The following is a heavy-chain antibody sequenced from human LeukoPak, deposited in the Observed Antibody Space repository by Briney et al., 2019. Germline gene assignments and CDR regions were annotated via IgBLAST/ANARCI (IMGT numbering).Heavy chain of an antibody. CDR2: ISAYNGNT. CDR3: ARRTAEEDRGGYYYSLDYFDY. J-gene: IGHJ4*02. CDR1: GYTFTSYG. D-gene: IGHD3-22*01. Sequence: GASVTVSCKASGYTFTSYGISWVRQAPGQGLEWMGWISAYNGNTNYAHKLQGRVTMTTDTSTSTAYMELMSLRSDYTAVEYWARRTAEEDRGGYYYSLDYFDYWGQGTLVTVSS. V-gene: IGHV1-18*01.